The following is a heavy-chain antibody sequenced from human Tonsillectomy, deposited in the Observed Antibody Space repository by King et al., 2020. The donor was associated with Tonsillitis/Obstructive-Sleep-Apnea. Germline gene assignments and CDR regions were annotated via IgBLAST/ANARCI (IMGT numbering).Heavy chain of an antibody. J-gene: IGHJ6*03. D-gene: IGHD3-10*01. CDR2: IYSGGST. Sequence: VQLVESGGGLIQPGGSLRLSCAASGFTVSSNYMSWVRQAPGKGLEGVSVIYSGGSTYYADSSKGRFTISRDNPKNTLYLQLNSLRAEDTAVYYCARDQDYGSGSYFHYYYYMDVWGKGTTVTVSS. CDR3: ARDQDYGSGSYFHYYYYMDV. CDR1: GFTVSSNY. V-gene: IGHV3-53*01.